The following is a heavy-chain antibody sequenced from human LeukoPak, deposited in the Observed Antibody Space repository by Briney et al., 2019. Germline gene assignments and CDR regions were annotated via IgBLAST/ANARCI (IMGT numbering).Heavy chain of an antibody. CDR1: GFTFSSYA. Sequence: PGGSLRLSCAASGFTFSSYAMSWVRQAPGKGLEWVSAISGSGGSTYYADSVKGRFTISRDNSKNTLYLQMNSLRAEDTAVYYCASSSLSFNWFDPWGQGTLVTVSS. D-gene: IGHD6-6*01. CDR3: ASSSLSFNWFDP. J-gene: IGHJ5*02. CDR2: ISGSGGST. V-gene: IGHV3-23*01.